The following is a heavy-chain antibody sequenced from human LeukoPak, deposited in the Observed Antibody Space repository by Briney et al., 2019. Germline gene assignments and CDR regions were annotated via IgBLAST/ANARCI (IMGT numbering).Heavy chain of an antibody. D-gene: IGHD3-3*01. Sequence: PSETLSLTCTVSGGSISSGNYYWTWIRQHPGKGLEWIGYISYSGSTYYNPSLKSRVTSSVDTSENQSSLKLSSVTAADTAVYYCARDRYDSYPMDVWGQGTTVTVSS. CDR3: ARDRYDSYPMDV. CDR2: ISYSGST. J-gene: IGHJ6*02. V-gene: IGHV4-31*03. CDR1: GGSISSGNYY.